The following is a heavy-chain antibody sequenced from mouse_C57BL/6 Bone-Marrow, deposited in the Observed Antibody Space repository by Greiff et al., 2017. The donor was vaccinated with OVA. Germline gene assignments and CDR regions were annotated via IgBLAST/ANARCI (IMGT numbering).Heavy chain of an antibody. D-gene: IGHD1-1*01. V-gene: IGHV7-3*01. CDR3: ARYKGRVAVSYFDD. Sequence: EVQLVESGGGLVQPGDSLSLSCAASGFTFTNYYMSWVRQPPGKALEWLAFIRNKPNGSTTEYSASVKGRFTISSDNSQSILYLQMNALRAEDSATSYCARYKGRVAVSYFDDWGQGTALTVSS. CDR2: IRNKPNGSTT. J-gene: IGHJ2*01. CDR1: GFTFTNYY.